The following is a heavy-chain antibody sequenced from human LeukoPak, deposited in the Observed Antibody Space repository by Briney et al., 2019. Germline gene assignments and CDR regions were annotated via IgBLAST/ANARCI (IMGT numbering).Heavy chain of an antibody. D-gene: IGHD6-19*01. J-gene: IGHJ4*02. CDR3: ARRRMVQWRYYFDY. CDR2: FGSDLSFR. CDR1: GFTFSHYS. V-gene: IGHV3-21*04. Sequence: GGSLRLSCAGSGFTFSHYSMNWVRQAPGKGLEWVASFGSDLSFRSVADSLKGRFTISRDNAKNSLYPQMNSLRAEDTALYHCARRRMVQWRYYFDYWGQGTLVTVSS.